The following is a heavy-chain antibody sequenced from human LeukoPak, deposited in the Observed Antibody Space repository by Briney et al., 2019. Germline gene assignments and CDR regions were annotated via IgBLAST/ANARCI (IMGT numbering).Heavy chain of an antibody. V-gene: IGHV6-1*01. Sequence: SQTLPLTCAISGDSVSSNIAAWSRIRQSPSRGLEWLGRTYYRSKWYYDYAVSVKSRITINPDTSKNQFSLQLNSVTPEDTALYYCARDQDGFEYWGQGTLVTVSS. CDR1: GDSVSSNIAA. CDR3: ARDQDGFEY. CDR2: TYYRSKWYY. J-gene: IGHJ4*02.